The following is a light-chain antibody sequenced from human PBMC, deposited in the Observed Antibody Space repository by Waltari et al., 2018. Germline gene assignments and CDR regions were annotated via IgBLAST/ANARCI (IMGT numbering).Light chain of an antibody. CDR3: KSYTGTGSWV. Sequence: QSALTQPASVSGSPGQSTTIFCTGPKSDVGFYNYVSWYQQPPGKAPKVIIYDVSQRPSGISNRFSGSKSGNTASLTISGLQADDEADYYCKSYTGTGSWVFGGGTKLTVL. CDR2: DVS. V-gene: IGLV2-14*03. J-gene: IGLJ3*02. CDR1: KSDVGFYNY.